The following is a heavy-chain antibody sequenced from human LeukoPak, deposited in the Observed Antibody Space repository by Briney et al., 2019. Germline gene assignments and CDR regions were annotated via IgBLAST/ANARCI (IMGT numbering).Heavy chain of an antibody. J-gene: IGHJ3*02. CDR3: ARILYYDSSGYYGNDAFDI. CDR2: MNPNSGNT. D-gene: IGHD3-22*01. Sequence: ASVTVSCKASGYTFTSYDINWVRQATGQGLEWMGWMNPNSGNTGYAQKFQGRVTMTRNTSISTAYMELSSLRSEDTAVYYCARILYYDSSGYYGNDAFDIWGQGTMVTVSS. CDR1: GYTFTSYD. V-gene: IGHV1-8*01.